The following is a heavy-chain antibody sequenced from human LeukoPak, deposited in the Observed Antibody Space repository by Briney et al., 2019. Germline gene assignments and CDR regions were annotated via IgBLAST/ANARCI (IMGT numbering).Heavy chain of an antibody. D-gene: IGHD6-19*01. CDR3: ARNRYSSGWYYFDY. V-gene: IGHV4-59*01. CDR1: GGSISSYY. CDR2: IYYSGST. J-gene: IGHJ4*02. Sequence: SETLSLTCSVSGGSISSYYWSWIRQPPGKGLEGIGYIYYSGSTNYNPSLKSRVTISVDTSKNQFSLRLSSVTAADTAVYYCARNRYSSGWYYFDYWGQGTLVTVSS.